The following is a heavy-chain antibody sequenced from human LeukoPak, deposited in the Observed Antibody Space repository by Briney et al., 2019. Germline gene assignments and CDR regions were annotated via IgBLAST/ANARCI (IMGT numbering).Heavy chain of an antibody. D-gene: IGHD2-15*01. CDR2: ISYDGSNK. V-gene: IGHV3-30-3*01. J-gene: IGHJ3*02. CDR3: ARGGAKWWRPSDAFDI. Sequence: GRSLRLSCAASGFTFSSYAMHWARQAPGKGLEWVAVISYDGSNKYYADSVKGRFTISRDNSKNTLYLQMNSLRAEDTAVYYCARGGAKWWRPSDAFDIWGQGTMVTVSS. CDR1: GFTFSSYA.